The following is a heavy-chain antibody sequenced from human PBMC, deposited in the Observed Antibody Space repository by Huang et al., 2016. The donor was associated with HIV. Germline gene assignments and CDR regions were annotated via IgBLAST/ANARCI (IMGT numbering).Heavy chain of an antibody. CDR2: INHAGGP. CDR1: GGSFSGYF. D-gene: IGHD3-16*01. V-gene: IGHV4-34*02. Sequence: QVPLEQWGAGLLKPSETLSLTCAVYGGSFSGYFWNWIRQSPGKGMEWIGQINHAGGPDYTPSRTRRATISVDTSKNQFSLKLTSVTAADTAIYYCAREIMISFGGPFDSWGHGNLVTVSS. J-gene: IGHJ5*01. CDR3: AREIMISFGGPFDS.